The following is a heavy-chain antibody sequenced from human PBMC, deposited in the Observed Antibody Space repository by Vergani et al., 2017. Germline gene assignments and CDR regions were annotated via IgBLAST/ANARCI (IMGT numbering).Heavy chain of an antibody. D-gene: IGHD3-10*02. CDR2: ISAYNGNT. J-gene: IGHJ5*02. V-gene: IGHV1-18*04. CDR1: GYTFTSYG. Sequence: QLVQSGPEVKKPGTSVKVSCKASGYTFTSYGISWVRQAPGQGLEWMGWISAYNGNTNYAQKLQGRVTMTTDTSTSTAYMELRSLRSDDTAVYYCARYGGDPYDVRFTGGFGPWGQGTLVTVSS. CDR3: ARYGGDPYDVRFTGGFGP.